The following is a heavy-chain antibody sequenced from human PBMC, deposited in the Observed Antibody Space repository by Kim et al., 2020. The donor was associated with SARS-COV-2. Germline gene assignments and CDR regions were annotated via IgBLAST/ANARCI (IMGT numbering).Heavy chain of an antibody. CDR2: IYYSGST. V-gene: IGHV4-39*01. Sequence: SETLSLTCTVSGGSISSSSYYWGWIRQPPGKGLEWIGSIYYSGSTYYNPSLKSRVTISVDTSKNQFSLKLSSVTAADTAVYYCARQERNWSHHTYYFDYWGQGTLVTVSS. D-gene: IGHD1-1*01. CDR1: GGSISSSSYY. J-gene: IGHJ4*02. CDR3: ARQERNWSHHTYYFDY.